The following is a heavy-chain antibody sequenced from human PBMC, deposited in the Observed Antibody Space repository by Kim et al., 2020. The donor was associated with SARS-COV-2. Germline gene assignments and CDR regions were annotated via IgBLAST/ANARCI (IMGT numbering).Heavy chain of an antibody. Sequence: SETLSLTCTVSGGSINNYYWSWIRQPPGKGLEWIGYIYNSVSTSYNSSLKSRVTISVDTSKNQFSLKLSSVTAADTAVYYCARATGGYAYLFDYWGQGTLVTVSS. CDR1: GGSINNYY. D-gene: IGHD5-12*01. J-gene: IGHJ4*02. V-gene: IGHV4-59*01. CDR3: ARATGGYAYLFDY. CDR2: IYNSVST.